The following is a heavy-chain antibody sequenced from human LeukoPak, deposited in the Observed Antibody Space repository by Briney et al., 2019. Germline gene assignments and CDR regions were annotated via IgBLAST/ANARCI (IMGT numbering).Heavy chain of an antibody. Sequence: PGGSLRLSCAASGFTFSSYGMHWVRQAPGKGLEWVAVIWYDGSNKYYADSVKGRFTISRDNSKNTLYLQMNSLRAEDTAVYYCAGGQMFTSGGFESWGQGALVTVSS. CDR1: GFTFSSYG. V-gene: IGHV3-33*01. CDR3: AGGQMFTSGGFES. CDR2: IWYDGSNK. J-gene: IGHJ4*02. D-gene: IGHD6-19*01.